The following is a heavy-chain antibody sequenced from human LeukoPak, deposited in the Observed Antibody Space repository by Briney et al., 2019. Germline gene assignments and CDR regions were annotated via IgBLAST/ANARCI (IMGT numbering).Heavy chain of an antibody. D-gene: IGHD3-22*01. V-gene: IGHV3-7*01. CDR1: GFTFSTKW. CDR2: INRDGSQK. Sequence: PGGSLRLSCAASGFTFSTKWMNWVRQAPGKGLEWVANINRDGSQKDYVDSVKGRFTISRDNAKNSLYLQMNSLRAEDTAVYYCARDAGYYYDSSGYLWGQGTLVTVSS. J-gene: IGHJ4*02. CDR3: ARDAGYYYDSSGYL.